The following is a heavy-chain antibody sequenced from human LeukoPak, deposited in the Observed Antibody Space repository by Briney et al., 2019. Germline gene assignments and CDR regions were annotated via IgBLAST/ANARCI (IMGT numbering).Heavy chain of an antibody. CDR2: NYYSGST. J-gene: IGHJ4*02. CDR3: AREMVRSKHYYDSSGYSD. Sequence: PSETLSLTCTVSGGSISSGGYYWSWIRQHPGKGLVWIGYNYYSGSTYYTRSLKSRVTLSVDTSKNQFSLKLSSVTAADTVVYYWAREMVRSKHYYDSSGYSDWGQGTLVTVSS. D-gene: IGHD3-22*01. V-gene: IGHV4-31*03. CDR1: GGSISSGGYY.